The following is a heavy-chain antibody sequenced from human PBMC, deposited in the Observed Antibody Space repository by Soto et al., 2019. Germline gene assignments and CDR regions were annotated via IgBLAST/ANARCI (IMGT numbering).Heavy chain of an antibody. V-gene: IGHV3-30*18. J-gene: IGHJ4*02. CDR1: GFTFSSYG. CDR3: AKDGAARPASEPDY. D-gene: IGHD6-6*01. Sequence: QVQLVESGGGVVQPGRSLRLSCAASGFTFSSYGMHWVRQAPGKGLEWVAVISYDGSNKYYADSVKGRFTISRDNSKNTLYLQMNSLRAEDTAVYYCAKDGAARPASEPDYWGQGTLVTVSS. CDR2: ISYDGSNK.